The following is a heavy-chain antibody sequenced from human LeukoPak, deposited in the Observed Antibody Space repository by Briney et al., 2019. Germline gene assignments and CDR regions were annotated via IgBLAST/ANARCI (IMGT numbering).Heavy chain of an antibody. D-gene: IGHD5-18*01. CDR1: GGSISSSSYY. CDR3: ARDVDVDTAMVGHLY. V-gene: IGHV4-39*07. Sequence: ASETLSLTCTVSGGSISSSSYYWGWIRQPPGKGLEWIGSIYYSGSTYYNPSLKSRVTISVDTSKNQFSLKLSSVTAADTAVYYCARDVDVDTAMVGHLYWGQGTLVTVSS. CDR2: IYYSGST. J-gene: IGHJ4*02.